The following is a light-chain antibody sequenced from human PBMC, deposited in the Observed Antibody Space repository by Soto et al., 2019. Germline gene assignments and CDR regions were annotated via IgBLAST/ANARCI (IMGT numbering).Light chain of an antibody. V-gene: IGKV3-20*01. CDR3: QQYGNSPPT. CDR2: GAS. CDR1: QSVSSSY. J-gene: IGKJ1*01. Sequence: EIVLTQSPGTLSLSPGEIATLSFSASQSVSSSYLAWYQQKPGQAPRLLIYGASSRATGIPDRFSGSGSGTDFTLTISRLEPEDFAVYYCQQYGNSPPTFGQGTKVDI.